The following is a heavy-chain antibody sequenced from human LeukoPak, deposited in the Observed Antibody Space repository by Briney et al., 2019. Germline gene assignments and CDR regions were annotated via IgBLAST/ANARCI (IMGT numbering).Heavy chain of an antibody. CDR2: INHSGST. CDR1: GGSFSGHY. CDR3: ARLEWFDP. V-gene: IGHV4-34*01. J-gene: IGHJ5*02. D-gene: IGHD1-1*01. Sequence: SETLSLTCAVYGGSFSGHYWSWIRQPPGKGLEWIGEINHSGSTNYNPSLKSRVTISVDTSKNQFSLKLSSVTAADTAVYYCARLEWFDPWGQGTLVTVSS.